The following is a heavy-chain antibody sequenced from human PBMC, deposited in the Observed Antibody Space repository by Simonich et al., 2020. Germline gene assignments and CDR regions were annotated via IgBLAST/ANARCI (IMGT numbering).Heavy chain of an antibody. CDR2: IRSSSSYI. Sequence: EVQLVESGGGLVKPGGSLRLSCAASGFTFSSYSMNWVRQAPGKGLEWVSSIRSSSSYITYADSEKGRFTISRDNAKNSLYLQMNSLRAEDTAVYYCARDVDTAMVFDYWGQGTLVTVSS. V-gene: IGHV3-21*01. D-gene: IGHD5-18*01. CDR3: ARDVDTAMVFDY. CDR1: GFTFSSYS. J-gene: IGHJ4*02.